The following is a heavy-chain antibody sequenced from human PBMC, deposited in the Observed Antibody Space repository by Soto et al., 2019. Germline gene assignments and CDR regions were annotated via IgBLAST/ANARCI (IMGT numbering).Heavy chain of an antibody. J-gene: IGHJ4*02. Sequence: SETLSLTCAVSGGSISSGGYSWSWIRQPPGKGLEWIGYIYHSGSTYYNPSLESRVTISVDRSKNQFSLKLSSVTAADTAVYYCARGTTVTAYYFDYWGQGTLVTVSS. D-gene: IGHD4-17*01. CDR3: ARGTTVTAYYFDY. CDR2: IYHSGST. V-gene: IGHV4-30-2*01. CDR1: GGSISSGGYS.